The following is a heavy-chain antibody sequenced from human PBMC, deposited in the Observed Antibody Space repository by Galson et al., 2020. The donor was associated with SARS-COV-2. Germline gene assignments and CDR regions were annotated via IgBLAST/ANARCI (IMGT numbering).Heavy chain of an antibody. CDR3: ATGFGELDYYYYGMDV. D-gene: IGHD3-10*01. J-gene: IGHJ6*02. Sequence: ASVKVSCKASGYTFTGYYMHWVRQAPGQGLEWMGWINPNSGGTNYAQKFQGWVTMTRDTSISTAYMELSRLRSDDTAVYYCATGFGELDYYYYGMDVWGQVTTVTVSS. CDR1: GYTFTGYY. V-gene: IGHV1-2*04. CDR2: INPNSGGT.